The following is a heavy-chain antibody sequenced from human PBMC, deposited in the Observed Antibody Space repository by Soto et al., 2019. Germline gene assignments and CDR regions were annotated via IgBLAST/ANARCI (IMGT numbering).Heavy chain of an antibody. CDR2: ISAYNGNT. V-gene: IGHV1-18*01. D-gene: IGHD6-13*01. CDR3: ARYIWAAAATDLNGTYYFDY. J-gene: IGHJ4*02. CDR1: GYTFTSYG. Sequence: QVQLVQSGAEVKKPGASVKVSCKASGYTFTSYGISWVRQAPGQGLEWMGWISAYNGNTNYVQKLQGRVTMTTDTSTSTAYMELRSLRSDDTAVYYCARYIWAAAATDLNGTYYFDYWGQGTLVTVSS.